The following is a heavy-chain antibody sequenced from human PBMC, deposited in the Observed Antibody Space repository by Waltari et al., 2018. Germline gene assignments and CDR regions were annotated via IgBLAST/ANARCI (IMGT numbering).Heavy chain of an antibody. Sequence: QVQLVQSGAEVKKPGSSVKVSCKASGGTFSSYAIRWVRQAPGQGLEWMGGIIAMFGTANYAHNVQGSRTITGDEATSTVYMELSSLRSEDTAVYYCARGTPVGGVTGWGQGTLVTVSS. CDR1: GGTFSSYA. CDR2: IIAMFGTA. D-gene: IGHD2-21*02. V-gene: IGHV1-69*12. CDR3: ARGTPVGGVTG. J-gene: IGHJ4*02.